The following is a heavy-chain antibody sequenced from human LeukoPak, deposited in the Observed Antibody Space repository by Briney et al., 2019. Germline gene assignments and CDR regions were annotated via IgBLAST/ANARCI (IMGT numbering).Heavy chain of an antibody. V-gene: IGHV3-74*01. CDR3: TRVSSTNDY. CDR1: GFTFSSYA. D-gene: IGHD6-19*01. J-gene: IGHJ4*02. Sequence: GGSLRLSCAASGFTFSSYAMSWVRQAPGKRPVWVSRVNNDGSSTNYPDSVKGRFTISRDNAKNTLYLQMNSLRVEDTGIYYCTRVSSTNDYWGQGTLVTVSS. CDR2: VNNDGSST.